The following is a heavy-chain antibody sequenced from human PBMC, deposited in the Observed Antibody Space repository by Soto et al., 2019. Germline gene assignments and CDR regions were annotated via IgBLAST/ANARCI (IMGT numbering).Heavy chain of an antibody. CDR1: GFTFSSYS. V-gene: IGHV3-48*01. J-gene: IGHJ5*02. CDR2: ISSSSSTI. D-gene: IGHD3-9*01. Sequence: GGSLRLSCAASGFTFSSYSMNWFRQAPGKGLEWVSYISSSSSTIYYADSVKGRFTISRDNAKNSLYLQMNSLRAEDTAVYYCAREADILNWFDPWCQGTLVTVSS. CDR3: AREADILNWFDP.